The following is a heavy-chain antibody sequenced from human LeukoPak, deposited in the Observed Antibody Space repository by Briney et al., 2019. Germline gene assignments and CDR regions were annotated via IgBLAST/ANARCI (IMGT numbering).Heavy chain of an antibody. Sequence: SVTVSCKASGGTFSSYAISWVRQAPGQGLEWMGRIIPILGIANYAQKFQGRVTITADKSTSTAYMELSSLRSEDTAVYYCARGRHAAAGSYPIWGQGTTVTVSS. V-gene: IGHV1-69*04. CDR3: ARGRHAAAGSYPI. J-gene: IGHJ6*02. CDR2: IIPILGIA. D-gene: IGHD6-13*01. CDR1: GGTFSSYA.